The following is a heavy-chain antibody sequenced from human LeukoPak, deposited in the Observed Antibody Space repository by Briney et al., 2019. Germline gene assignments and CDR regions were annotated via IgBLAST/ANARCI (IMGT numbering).Heavy chain of an antibody. CDR2: FDPEDGET. J-gene: IGHJ4*02. CDR1: GYTLTELS. D-gene: IGHD3-10*01. CDR3: ATGAMVRGVIITCLDY. Sequence: GASVKVSCKVSGYTLTELSMQWVRQAPGKGLEWMGGFDPEDGETIYAQKFQGRVTMTEDTSTDTAYMELSSLRSEDTAVYYCATGAMVRGVIITCLDYWGQGTLVTVSS. V-gene: IGHV1-24*01.